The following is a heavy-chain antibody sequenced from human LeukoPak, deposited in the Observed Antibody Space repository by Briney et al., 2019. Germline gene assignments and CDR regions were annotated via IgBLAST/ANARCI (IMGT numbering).Heavy chain of an antibody. D-gene: IGHD2-2*02. CDR3: AKDGLDCSSTSCYNYYYYYMDV. J-gene: IGHJ6*03. CDR2: ISGSGGST. Sequence: GGSLRLSCAASGFTFSSYAMSWVRQAPGKGLEWVSAISGSGGSTYYADSVKGRFTISRDNSKNTLYLQMDSLRTEDTAVYYCAKDGLDCSSTSCYNYYYYYMDVWGKGTTVTVSS. CDR1: GFTFSSYA. V-gene: IGHV3-23*01.